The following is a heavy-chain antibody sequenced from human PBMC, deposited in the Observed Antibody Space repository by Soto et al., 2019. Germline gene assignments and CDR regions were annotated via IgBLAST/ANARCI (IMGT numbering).Heavy chain of an antibody. Sequence: QVQLVESGGGVVQPGRSLRLSCAASGFTFSSYGMHWVRQAPGKGLEWVAVISYDGSNKYYADSVKVRFTISRDNSKNTLYLQMNSLRAEDTAVYYCAKSGSDYGDYFDYWGQGTLVTVSS. CDR3: AKSGSDYGDYFDY. J-gene: IGHJ4*02. CDR2: ISYDGSNK. D-gene: IGHD4-17*01. CDR1: GFTFSSYG. V-gene: IGHV3-30*18.